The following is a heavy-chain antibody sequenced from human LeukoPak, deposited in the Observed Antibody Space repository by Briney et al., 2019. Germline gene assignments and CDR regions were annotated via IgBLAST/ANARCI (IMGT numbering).Heavy chain of an antibody. CDR3: AALVVPAAAPLDP. D-gene: IGHD2-2*01. V-gene: IGHV1-69*04. CDR1: GGTFSSYA. CDR2: IIPILGIA. Sequence: SVKVSCKASGGTFSSYAISWVRQAPGQGLEWMGRIIPILGIANYAQKFQGRVTITADKSTSTAYMELSSLRSEDTAVYYCAALVVPAAAPLDPWGQGTLVTVSS. J-gene: IGHJ5*02.